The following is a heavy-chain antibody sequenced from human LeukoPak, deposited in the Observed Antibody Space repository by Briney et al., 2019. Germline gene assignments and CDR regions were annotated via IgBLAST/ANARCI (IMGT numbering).Heavy chain of an antibody. CDR1: GYTFTSYD. Sequence: GASVKVSCKASGYTFTSYDINWVRQATGQGLEWMGWMNPNSGNTGYAQKFQGRVTMTRNTSISTAYMELSSLRSEDTAVYYCARGTYYDFWSGYFRPSGGGYFDYWGQGTLVTVSS. CDR2: MNPNSGNT. CDR3: ARGTYYDFWSGYFRPSGGGYFDY. V-gene: IGHV1-8*01. D-gene: IGHD3-3*01. J-gene: IGHJ4*02.